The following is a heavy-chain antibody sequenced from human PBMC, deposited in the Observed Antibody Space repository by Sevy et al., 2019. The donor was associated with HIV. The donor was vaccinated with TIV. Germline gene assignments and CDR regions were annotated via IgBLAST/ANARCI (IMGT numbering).Heavy chain of an antibody. CDR2: IRGDGTTT. CDR1: GFTFSNYC. Sequence: GGSLRLSCAASGFTFSNYCMHWVRQVPGKGPTWVSNIRGDGTTTVYADSVKGRFTISRDNAKNTLYLQMNNLRAEDTATYYCARYAYEANFDYWGQGTLVTVSS. V-gene: IGHV3-74*01. CDR3: ARYAYEANFDY. D-gene: IGHD3-22*01. J-gene: IGHJ4*02.